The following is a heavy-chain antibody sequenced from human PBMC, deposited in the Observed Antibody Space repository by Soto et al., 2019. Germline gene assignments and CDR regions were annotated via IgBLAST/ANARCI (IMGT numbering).Heavy chain of an antibody. D-gene: IGHD1-7*01. CDR3: ASRDPGTSVDY. Sequence: SEILSLTCAVSGGSFTSNNWWTWVRQPPGQGLEWIGEIYRTGSTNCNPSLKSRVTISLDKSENQFSLKVTSLTAADTAVYYCASRDPGTSVDYWGQGTLVTVSS. V-gene: IGHV4-4*02. J-gene: IGHJ4*02. CDR1: GGSFTSNNW. CDR2: IYRTGST.